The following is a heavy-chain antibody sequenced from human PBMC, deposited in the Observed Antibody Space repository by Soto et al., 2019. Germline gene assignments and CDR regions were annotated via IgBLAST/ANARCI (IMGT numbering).Heavy chain of an antibody. CDR1: GYTFTGYY. CDR3: ARDNDYVWGSYRYLVDY. J-gene: IGHJ4*02. D-gene: IGHD3-16*02. Sequence: QVPLVQSGAEVKKPGASVKVSCKASGYTFTGYYMHWVRQAPGQGLEWMGWINPNSGGTNYAQKFQGRVTMTRDTSISTAYMELSRLRSDDTAVYYCARDNDYVWGSYRYLVDYWGQGTLVTVSS. V-gene: IGHV1-2*02. CDR2: INPNSGGT.